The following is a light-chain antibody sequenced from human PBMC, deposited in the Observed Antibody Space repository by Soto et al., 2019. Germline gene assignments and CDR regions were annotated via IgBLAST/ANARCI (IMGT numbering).Light chain of an antibody. J-gene: IGLJ1*01. Sequence: QSALTQPASVSGSPGQSITISCTGTSSDVGGYNYVSWYQQHPGKAPKLMIYDVSNRPSGVSNRFSGSKSGNTASLTISGLQAEDEADYYCSSYTSSSILGVFGTGTKVPVL. CDR3: SSYTSSSILGV. V-gene: IGLV2-14*01. CDR2: DVS. CDR1: SSDVGGYNY.